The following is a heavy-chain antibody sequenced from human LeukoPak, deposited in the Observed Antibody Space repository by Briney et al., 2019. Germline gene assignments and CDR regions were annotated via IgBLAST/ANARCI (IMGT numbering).Heavy chain of an antibody. CDR2: ISGSGGNT. CDR1: GFTFSSYG. V-gene: IGHV3-23*01. CDR3: AKDSATYGRFDY. J-gene: IGHJ4*02. D-gene: IGHD3-10*01. Sequence: KTGGSLRLSCAASGFTFSSYGMSWVRQAPGKGLEWVAAISGSGGNTYYADPLKGRFSISRDNSKNTLYLQMNSLRAEDTAVYFCAKDSATYGRFDYWGQGSLVTVSS.